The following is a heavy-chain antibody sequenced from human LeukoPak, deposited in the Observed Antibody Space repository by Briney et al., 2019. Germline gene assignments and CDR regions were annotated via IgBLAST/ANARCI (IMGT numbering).Heavy chain of an antibody. CDR2: ISSSSSYI. Sequence: NTGGSLRLSCAASGFTFSSYSMNWVRQAPGKGLEWVSSISSSSSYIYYADSVTGRFTISRDNAKNSLYLQMNSLRDEDTAVYYCARAPPRYGSGSFHFDFWGQGTLVTVSS. CDR1: GFTFSSYS. CDR3: ARAPPRYGSGSFHFDF. V-gene: IGHV3-21*01. D-gene: IGHD3-10*01. J-gene: IGHJ4*02.